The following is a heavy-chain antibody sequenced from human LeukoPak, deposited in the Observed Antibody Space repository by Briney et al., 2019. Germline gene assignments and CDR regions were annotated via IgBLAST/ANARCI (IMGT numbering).Heavy chain of an antibody. V-gene: IGHV4-34*01. CDR1: DGSFSGYY. D-gene: IGHD2-15*01. CDR2: IDHSGST. J-gene: IGHJ5*02. Sequence: SETLSLTCAVYDGSFSGYYWSWIRQPPGKGLEWIGEIDHSGSTNYNPSLKSRVTISVDTSKNQFSLKLSSVTAADTAVYYCARGKLDIVVVVAATNNTNWLDPCGQGTLVTVSS. CDR3: ARGKLDIVVVVAATNNTNWLDP.